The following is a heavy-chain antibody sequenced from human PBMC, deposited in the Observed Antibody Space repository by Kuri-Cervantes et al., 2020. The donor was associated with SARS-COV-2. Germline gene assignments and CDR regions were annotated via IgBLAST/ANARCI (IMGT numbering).Heavy chain of an antibody. CDR2: IYYSGST. CDR3: ARQAECC. J-gene: IGHJ4*02. Sequence: SETLSLTCTVSGGSISSYYWSWIRQPPGKGLEWIGYIYYSGSTNYNPSLKSRVTIPVDTSKNQCSLKLSSVTAADTAVYYCARQAECCWGQGTLVTVSS. D-gene: IGHD3-3*01. V-gene: IGHV4-59*08. CDR1: GGSISSYY.